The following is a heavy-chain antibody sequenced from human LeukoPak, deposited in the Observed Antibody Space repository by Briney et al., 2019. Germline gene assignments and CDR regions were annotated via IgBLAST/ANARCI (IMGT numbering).Heavy chain of an antibody. CDR2: IIPIFGTA. CDR3: AGGRCSSTSGPGDTWFDP. J-gene: IGHJ5*02. Sequence: EASVKVSCKASGGTFSSYAISWVRQAPGQGLEWMGGIIPIFGTANYAQKFQGRVTITADESTSTAYMELSRLRSEGTAVYYWAGGRCSSTSGPGDTWFDPWGQGTLVTASS. V-gene: IGHV1-69*13. D-gene: IGHD2-2*01. CDR1: GGTFSSYA.